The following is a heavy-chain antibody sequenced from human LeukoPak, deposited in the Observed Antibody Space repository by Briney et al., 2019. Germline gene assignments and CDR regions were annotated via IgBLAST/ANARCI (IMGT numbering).Heavy chain of an antibody. D-gene: IGHD3-10*01. CDR2: IYPGDSDT. J-gene: IGHJ3*02. CDR3: ARSYRSGSYGGAFDI. Sequence: GESLKISCKGSGFFFTSYWIGWVRQMPGKGLEWMGIIYPGDSDTRYSPSFQGQVTMSADKSISTAYLQWSSLKASDTAMYYCARSYRSGSYGGAFDIWGQGTMVTVSS. V-gene: IGHV5-51*01. CDR1: GFFFTSYW.